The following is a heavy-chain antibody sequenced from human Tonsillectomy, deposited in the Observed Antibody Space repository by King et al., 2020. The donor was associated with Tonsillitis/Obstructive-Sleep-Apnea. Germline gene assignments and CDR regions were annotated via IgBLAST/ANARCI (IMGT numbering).Heavy chain of an antibody. CDR3: AKGGTAIEGGEYYFDF. D-gene: IGHD3-16*01. J-gene: IGHJ4*02. CDR1: GFTFSSYG. CDR2: KSYDGSNK. V-gene: IGHV3-30*18. Sequence: VQLVESGGGVVQPGRSLRLSCAASGFTFSSYGMHWVRQAPGKGLEWVAVKSYDGSNKYYADSVKGRFTISRDNSKNTLYLQMNSLRAEDTAVYYCAKGGTAIEGGEYYFDFWGQGTLVTVSS.